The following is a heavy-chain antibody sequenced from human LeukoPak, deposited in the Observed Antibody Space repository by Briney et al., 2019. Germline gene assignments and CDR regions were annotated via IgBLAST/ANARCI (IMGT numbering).Heavy chain of an antibody. CDR3: AKFIGTGTTEAADY. J-gene: IGHJ4*02. D-gene: IGHD1-1*01. CDR1: GFTFDDYA. CDR2: ISWNSGSI. V-gene: IGHV3-9*01. Sequence: PGGSLRLSCAASGFTFDDYAMHWVRQAPGKGLEWVSGISWNSGSIGYADSVKGRFTISRDNAKNSLYLQMNSLRAEDTALYYCAKFIGTGTTEAADYWGQGTLVTVSS.